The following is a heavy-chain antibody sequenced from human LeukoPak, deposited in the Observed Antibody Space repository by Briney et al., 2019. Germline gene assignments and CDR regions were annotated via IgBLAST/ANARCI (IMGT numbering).Heavy chain of an antibody. Sequence: ASVKLSCKASRYTFTSYDINWVRQATGHGLEWMGWMNPNSGNTGYAQKFQGRVTMTRNTSISTAYMELSSLRSEDTAVYYCARGRRYCSGGSCYSGYFQHWGQGTLVTVSS. V-gene: IGHV1-8*01. J-gene: IGHJ1*01. CDR2: MNPNSGNT. CDR1: RYTFTSYD. D-gene: IGHD2-15*01. CDR3: ARGRRYCSGGSCYSGYFQH.